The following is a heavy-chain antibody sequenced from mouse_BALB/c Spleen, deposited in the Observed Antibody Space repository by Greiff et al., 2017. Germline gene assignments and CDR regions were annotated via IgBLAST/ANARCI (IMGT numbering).Heavy chain of an antibody. Sequence: QVQLQQSGAELMKPGASVKISCKATGYTFSSYWIEWVKQRPGHGLEWIGEILPGSGSTNYNEKFKGKATFTADTSSNTAYMQLSSLTSEDSAVYYCARKGLRYIFDYWGQGTTLTVSS. CDR1: GYTFSSYW. CDR3: ARKGLRYIFDY. J-gene: IGHJ2*01. CDR2: ILPGSGST. D-gene: IGHD1-1*01. V-gene: IGHV1-9*01.